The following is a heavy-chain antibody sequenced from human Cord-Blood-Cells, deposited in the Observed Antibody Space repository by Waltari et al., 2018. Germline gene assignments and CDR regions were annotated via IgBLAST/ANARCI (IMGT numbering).Heavy chain of an antibody. CDR2: IYHSGST. D-gene: IGHD4-4*01. Sequence: QVQLQESGPGLVKPSETLSLTCTVSVYSISSGYYWGWIWQPPGKGLEWIGSIYHSGSTYYNPSLKSRVTISVDTSKNQFSLKLSSVTAADTAVYYCARVNYSNYFDYWGQGTLVTVSS. CDR3: ARVNYSNYFDY. V-gene: IGHV4-38-2*02. J-gene: IGHJ4*02. CDR1: VYSISSGYY.